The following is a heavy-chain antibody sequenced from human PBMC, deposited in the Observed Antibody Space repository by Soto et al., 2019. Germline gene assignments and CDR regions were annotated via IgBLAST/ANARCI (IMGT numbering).Heavy chain of an antibody. Sequence: ASVKVSCKASGYTFTSYDINWVRQATGQGLEWMGWMNPNSGNTGYAQKFQGRVTMTRNTSISTAYMELSSLRSEDTAVYYCARGGEIWFGELLYRLAGTRHYYYGMAVWGQGTAVTVSS. CDR1: GYTFTSYD. J-gene: IGHJ6*02. CDR3: ARGGEIWFGELLYRLAGTRHYYYGMAV. D-gene: IGHD3-10*01. V-gene: IGHV1-8*01. CDR2: MNPNSGNT.